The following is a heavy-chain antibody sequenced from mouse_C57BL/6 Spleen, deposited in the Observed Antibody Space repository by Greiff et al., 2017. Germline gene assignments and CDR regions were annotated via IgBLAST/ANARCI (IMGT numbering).Heavy chain of an antibody. CDR3: ARDGWYYGSSFDD. D-gene: IGHD1-1*01. J-gene: IGHJ2*01. V-gene: IGHV1-77*01. CDR2: IGPGSGST. CDR1: GYTFTDYY. Sequence: VQLQQSGAELVKPGASVKISCKASGYTFTDYYINWVKQRPGQGLEWIGKIGPGSGSTYYNEKFKGKATLTADKSSSKAYMQLMSLSSEDSAVYYGARDGWYYGSSFDDWGKGTTLTVSS.